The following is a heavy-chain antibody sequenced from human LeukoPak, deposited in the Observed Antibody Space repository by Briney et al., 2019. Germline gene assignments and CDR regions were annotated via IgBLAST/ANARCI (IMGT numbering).Heavy chain of an antibody. CDR1: GFTFSSYA. D-gene: IGHD3-22*01. J-gene: IGHJ3*02. CDR3: ARDYDSSGYHWYAFDI. Sequence: GGSLRLSCAASGFTFSSYAMSWVRQAPGKGLEWVSVIYSGGSTYYADSVKGRFTISRDNSKNTLYLQMNSLRAEDTAVYYCARDYDSSGYHWYAFDIWGQGTMVTVSS. V-gene: IGHV3-66*01. CDR2: IYSGGST.